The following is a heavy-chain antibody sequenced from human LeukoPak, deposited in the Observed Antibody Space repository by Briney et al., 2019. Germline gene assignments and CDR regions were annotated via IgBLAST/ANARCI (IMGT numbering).Heavy chain of an antibody. V-gene: IGHV3-30-3*01. J-gene: IGHJ4*02. CDR2: ISHHGSTK. CDR3: ARGGGYCSGGTCYETHFDY. Sequence: GGTLRLSCAASGFTFSRHTMHWVRQAPGKWLEWVAFISHHGSTKYADSVKGRFTISRDNSKNALYVQVSSLRTEDTAVYYCARGGGYCSGGTCYETHFDYWGQGTLVSVSS. CDR1: GFTFSRHT. D-gene: IGHD2-15*01.